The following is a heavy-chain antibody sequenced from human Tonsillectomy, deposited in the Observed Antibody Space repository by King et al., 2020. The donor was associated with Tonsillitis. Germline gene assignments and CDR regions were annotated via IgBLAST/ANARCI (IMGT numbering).Heavy chain of an antibody. V-gene: IGHV3-20*04. J-gene: IGHJ4*02. CDR2: INWNGGST. Sequence: DVQLVESGGGVVRPGGSLRLSCAASGFTFDDYGMTWVRQAPGKGLEWVSGINWNGGSTAYGDSVKGRFTISRDNAKNSLYLQMNSLRAEDTALYYCARVNSPFPIRTGLGFDYWGQGTLVTVSS. D-gene: IGHD3/OR15-3a*01. CDR1: GFTFDDYG. CDR3: ARVNSPFPIRTGLGFDY.